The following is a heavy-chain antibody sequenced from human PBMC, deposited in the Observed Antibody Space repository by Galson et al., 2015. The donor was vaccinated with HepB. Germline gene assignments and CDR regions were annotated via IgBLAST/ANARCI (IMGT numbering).Heavy chain of an antibody. J-gene: IGHJ4*02. Sequence: SLRLSCAASGFTFSSYAMHWVRQAPGKGLEWVAVISYDGSNKYYADSVKGRFTISRDNSKNTLYLQMNSLRAEDTAVYYCAKTEYQMLSIGYWGQGTLVTVSS. CDR3: AKTEYQMLSIGY. CDR2: ISYDGSNK. D-gene: IGHD2-2*01. V-gene: IGHV3-30-3*02. CDR1: GFTFSSYA.